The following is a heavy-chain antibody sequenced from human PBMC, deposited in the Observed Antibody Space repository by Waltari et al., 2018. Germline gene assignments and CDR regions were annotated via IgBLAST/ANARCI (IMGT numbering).Heavy chain of an antibody. CDR3: ARYEYSSGWYYFDY. Sequence: QVQLQQWGAGLLKPSETLSLTCAVYGGSFSGYYGSWIRQPPGKGLEWIGEINHSGSTNYNPSLKSRVTISVDTSKNQFSLKLSSVTAADTAVYYCARYEYSSGWYYFDYWGQGTLVTVSS. J-gene: IGHJ4*02. V-gene: IGHV4-34*01. D-gene: IGHD6-19*01. CDR2: INHSGST. CDR1: GGSFSGYY.